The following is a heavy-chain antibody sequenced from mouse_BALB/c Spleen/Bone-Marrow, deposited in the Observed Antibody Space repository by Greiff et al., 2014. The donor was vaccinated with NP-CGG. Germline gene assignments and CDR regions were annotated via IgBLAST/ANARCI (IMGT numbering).Heavy chain of an antibody. D-gene: IGHD1-2*01. CDR2: INPSNGRT. J-gene: IGHJ3*01. CDR1: GYTFTSCW. Sequence: QVQLKESGAELVKPGASVKLSCKASGYTFTSCWMHWVKQRPGQGLEWIGEINPSNGRTNYNEKFKSKATLTVDKSSSTAYMQLSSLTSEDSAVYYCARYATATYWFAYWGQGTLVTVSA. V-gene: IGHV1S81*02. CDR3: ARYATATYWFAY.